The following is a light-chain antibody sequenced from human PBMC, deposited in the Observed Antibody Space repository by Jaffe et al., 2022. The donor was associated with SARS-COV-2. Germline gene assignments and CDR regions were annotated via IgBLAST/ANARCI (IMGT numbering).Light chain of an antibody. CDR1: QNILFNSNNKNY. V-gene: IGKV4-1*01. J-gene: IGKJ2*01. CDR2: WAS. Sequence: DIVMTQSPDSLAVSLGERATINCKSSQNILFNSNNKNYVTWYQQKPGQPPKMLIYWASTRESGVPDRFSGSGSGTDFTLTISSLQAEDVAVYYCQQYYNLPYTFGQGTKLEIK. CDR3: QQYYNLPYT.